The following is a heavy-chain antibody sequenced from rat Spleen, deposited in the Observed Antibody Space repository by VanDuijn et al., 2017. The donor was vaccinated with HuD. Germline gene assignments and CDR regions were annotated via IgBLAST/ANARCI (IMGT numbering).Heavy chain of an antibody. J-gene: IGHJ2*01. Sequence: EVQLVESDGGLVQPGRSLKLSCEASGFTFSDYYMAWVRQTPTKGLEWVATITDSGGSTYYRDSVKGRFTISRDNAKRTLYLQMDSLRSEDTATYYCTTYDSGYGHWGQGVMVTVSS. D-gene: IGHD4-3*01. CDR1: GFTFSDYY. CDR3: TTYDSGYGH. V-gene: IGHV5-20*01. CDR2: ITDSGGST.